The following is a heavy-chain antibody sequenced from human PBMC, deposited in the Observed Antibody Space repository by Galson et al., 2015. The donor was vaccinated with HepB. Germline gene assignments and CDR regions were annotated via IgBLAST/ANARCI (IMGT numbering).Heavy chain of an antibody. CDR1: GYSFTNYW. V-gene: IGHV5-51*01. CDR2: IYPGDSDT. D-gene: IGHD5-12*01. J-gene: IGHJ6*03. Sequence: QSGAEVKKPGESLKISCKGSGYSFTNYWIGWVRQMPGKGLEWMGIIYPGDSDTRYSPSFQGQVTISADSSISIAYLQWRSLKASDTAIYYCARLPVSGFGLGLDYHYMDVWGKGTTVTVSS. CDR3: ARLPVSGFGLGLDYHYMDV.